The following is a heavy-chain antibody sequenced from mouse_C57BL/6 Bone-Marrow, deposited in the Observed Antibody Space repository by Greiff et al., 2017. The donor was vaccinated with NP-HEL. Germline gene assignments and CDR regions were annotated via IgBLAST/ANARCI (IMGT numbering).Heavy chain of an antibody. CDR2: IWPGGGS. Sequence: VMLVESGPGLVAPSQSLSITCTVSGFSLTSYAISWVRQPPGKGLEWLGVIWPGGGSNYNSALKSRLSIITDNSKCQVFLKMNSLQTDDTARYYCARNRILYYDGSSLYWYFDVWGTGTTVTVSA. D-gene: IGHD1-1*01. CDR3: ARNRILYYDGSSLYWYFDV. CDR1: GFSLTSYA. J-gene: IGHJ1*03. V-gene: IGHV2-9-1*01.